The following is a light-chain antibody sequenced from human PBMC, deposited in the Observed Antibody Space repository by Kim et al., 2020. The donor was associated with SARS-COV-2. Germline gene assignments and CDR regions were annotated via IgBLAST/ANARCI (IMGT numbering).Light chain of an antibody. CDR3: QAWDSSTDYV. CDR1: KLGDKY. CDR2: QDS. J-gene: IGLJ1*01. Sequence: SYELTQPPSVSVSPGQTASITCYGDKLGDKYACWYQQKPGQSPVLVIYQDSKRPSGIPERFSGSNSGNTATLTISGTQAMDEADYYCQAWDSSTDYVFGT. V-gene: IGLV3-1*01.